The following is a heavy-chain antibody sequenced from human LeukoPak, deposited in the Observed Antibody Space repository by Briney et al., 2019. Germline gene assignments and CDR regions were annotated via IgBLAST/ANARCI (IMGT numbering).Heavy chain of an antibody. Sequence: ASVKVSCKASGYTFTSYGISWVRQAPGQGLEWMGWIGAYNGNTNYAQKLQGRVTMTTDTSTSTAYMELSSLRSEDTAVYYCAREYCGGDCYSSPSAFDIWGQGTMVTVSS. J-gene: IGHJ3*02. D-gene: IGHD2-21*02. CDR3: AREYCGGDCYSSPSAFDI. CDR1: GYTFTSYG. V-gene: IGHV1-18*01. CDR2: IGAYNGNT.